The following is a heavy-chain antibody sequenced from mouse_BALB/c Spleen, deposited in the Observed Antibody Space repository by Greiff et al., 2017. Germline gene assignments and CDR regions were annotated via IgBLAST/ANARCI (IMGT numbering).Heavy chain of an antibody. CDR2: ISSGGSYT. J-gene: IGHJ2*01. CDR3: ARHDGNYVGDY. CDR1: GFTFSSYG. Sequence: EVKLMESGGDLVKPGGSLKLSCAASGFTFSSYGMSWVRQTPDKRLEWVATISSGGSYTYYPDSVKGRFTISRDNAKNTLYLQMSSLKSEDTAMYYCARHDGNYVGDYWGQGTTLTVSS. V-gene: IGHV5-6*01. D-gene: IGHD2-1*01.